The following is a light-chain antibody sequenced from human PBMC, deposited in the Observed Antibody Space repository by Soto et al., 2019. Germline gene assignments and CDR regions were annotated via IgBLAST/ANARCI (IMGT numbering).Light chain of an antibody. CDR3: QQRSNWLWT. CDR1: QSVSSY. CDR2: DAS. V-gene: IGKV3-11*01. Sequence: IVLTQSPATLSLSPGERATLSCRASQSVSSYLAWYQQKPGQAPRLLIYDASHRATGIPARFSGSGSGTDFTLTISSLEPEDFAVYYCQQRSNWLWTLGQGTQVAIK. J-gene: IGKJ1*01.